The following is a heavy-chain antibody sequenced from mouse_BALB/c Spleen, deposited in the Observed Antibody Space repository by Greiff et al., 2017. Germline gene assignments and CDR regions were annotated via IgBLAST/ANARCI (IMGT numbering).Heavy chain of an antibody. CDR3: TREGITTVVAKDYFDY. V-gene: IGHV5-6-4*01. D-gene: IGHD1-1*01. CDR1: GFTFGSYT. CDR2: ISSGGSYT. Sequence: EVKLVESGGGLVKPGGSLKLSCAASGFTFGSYTMSWVRQTPEKRLEWVATISSGGSYTYYPDSVKGRFTISRDNAKNTLYLQMSSLKSEDTAMYYCTREGITTVVAKDYFDYWGQGTTLTVSS. J-gene: IGHJ2*01.